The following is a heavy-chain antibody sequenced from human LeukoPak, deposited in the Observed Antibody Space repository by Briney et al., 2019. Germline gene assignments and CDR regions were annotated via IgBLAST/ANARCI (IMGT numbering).Heavy chain of an antibody. CDR2: INQSGST. J-gene: IGHJ4*02. CDR1: GGSFSGYS. Sequence: SETLSLTCAVYGGSFSGYSWSWIRQPPGKGLEWIGEINQSGSTNYNPSLKSRVTISEDTSKNQFSLKLSSVTAADTAVYYCARHVEDYVWGSYRWFDYWGQGTLVTVSS. V-gene: IGHV4-34*01. D-gene: IGHD3-16*02. CDR3: ARHVEDYVWGSYRWFDY.